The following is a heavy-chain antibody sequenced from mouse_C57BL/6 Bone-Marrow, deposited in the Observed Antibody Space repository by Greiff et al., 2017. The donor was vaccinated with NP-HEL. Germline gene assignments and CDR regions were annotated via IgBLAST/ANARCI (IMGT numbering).Heavy chain of an antibody. D-gene: IGHD1-1*01. J-gene: IGHJ3*01. CDR3: TKGYYYGSSGWFAY. Sequence: QVQLQQSGAELVRPGASVTLSCKASGYTFTDYEMHWVKQTPVHGLEWIGAIDPETGGTAYNQKFKGKAILTAAKSSSTAYMELRSLTSEDSAVYYCTKGYYYGSSGWFAYWGQGTLVTVSA. CDR2: IDPETGGT. CDR1: GYTFTDYE. V-gene: IGHV1-15*01.